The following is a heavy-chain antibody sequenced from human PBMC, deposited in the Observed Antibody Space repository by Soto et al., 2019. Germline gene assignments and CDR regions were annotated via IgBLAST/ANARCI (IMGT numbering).Heavy chain of an antibody. V-gene: IGHV2-70*01. CDR1: GFSLSTSGMC. D-gene: IGHD6-13*01. Sequence: SGPTLVNPTQTLTLTCTFSGFSLSTSGMCVSWIRQPPGKALEWLALIDWDDDKYYSTSLKTRLTISKDTSKNQVVLTMTNMDPVDTATYYCARTPGYSSSWYGFYYYGMDAWGQGTTVTVS. CDR2: IDWDDDK. CDR3: ARTPGYSSSWYGFYYYGMDA. J-gene: IGHJ6*02.